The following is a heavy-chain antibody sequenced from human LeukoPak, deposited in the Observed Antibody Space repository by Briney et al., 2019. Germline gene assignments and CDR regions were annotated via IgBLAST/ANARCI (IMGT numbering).Heavy chain of an antibody. CDR3: ARSPLYGSSWTRYYFDY. J-gene: IGHJ4*02. CDR2: IYYSGST. CDR1: GGSISSGAYY. V-gene: IGHV4-30-4*08. D-gene: IGHD6-13*01. Sequence: SETLSPTCTVSGGSISSGAYYWSWLRRPPGTGLEWIGYIYYSGSTYYNPSPKSRVTITVDTSKNQFSLKLSTVTAADTAVYYCARSPLYGSSWTRYYFDYWGQGTLVTVSS.